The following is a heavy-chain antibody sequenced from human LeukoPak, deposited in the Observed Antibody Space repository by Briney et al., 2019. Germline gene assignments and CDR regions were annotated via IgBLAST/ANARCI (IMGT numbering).Heavy chain of an antibody. V-gene: IGHV3-7*01. CDR3: ARENSHQLPYTLDY. CDR1: GFTFSSYW. D-gene: IGHD2-2*01. Sequence: PGGSLRLSCAGSGFTFSSYWMTWVRQAPGKGLEWVANIKQDGSEKYSVDSVKGRFTISRDNAKNSLYLQMNSLRPEDTAVYYCARENSHQLPYTLDYWGQGTLVTASS. CDR2: IKQDGSEK. J-gene: IGHJ4*02.